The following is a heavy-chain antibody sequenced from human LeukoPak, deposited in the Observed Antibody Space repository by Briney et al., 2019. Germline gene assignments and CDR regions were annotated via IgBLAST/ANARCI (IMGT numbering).Heavy chain of an antibody. V-gene: IGHV6-1*01. CDR2: TYYRSRWYN. J-gene: IGHJ4*02. CDR1: GDIVSSNSAA. CDR3: ARGGSYSFDY. Sequence: SQTLSLTCAISGDIVSSNSAAWNWIRQSPSRGLEWLGNTYYRSRWYNDYAVSVISRITINPDTSKNQFSLQLNSVTPEDTAVYYCARGGSYSFDYWGQGTLVTVSS. D-gene: IGHD1-26*01.